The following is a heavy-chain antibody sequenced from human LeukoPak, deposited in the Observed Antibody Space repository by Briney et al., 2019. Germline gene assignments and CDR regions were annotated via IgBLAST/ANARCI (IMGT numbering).Heavy chain of an antibody. J-gene: IGHJ6*02. CDR3: ARGGPYGSGSYYPLFYYYYGMDV. CDR2: MNPNSGNT. D-gene: IGHD3-10*01. Sequence: ASVKVSCKASGCTFTSYDINWVRQATGQGLEWMGWMNPNSGNTGYAQKFQGRVTMTRNTSISTAYMELSSLRSEDTAVYYCARGGPYGSGSYYPLFYYYYGMDVWGQGTTVTVSS. CDR1: GCTFTSYD. V-gene: IGHV1-8*01.